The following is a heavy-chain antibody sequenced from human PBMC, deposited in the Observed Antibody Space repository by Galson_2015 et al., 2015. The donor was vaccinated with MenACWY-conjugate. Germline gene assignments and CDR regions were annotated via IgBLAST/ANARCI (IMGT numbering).Heavy chain of an antibody. J-gene: IGHJ6*02. V-gene: IGHV4-4*02. Sequence: ETLSLTCTVSGDSISSSNWWNWVRQSPGKGLEWIGEIYHLGNANYNPSLKSRVTITVDTSKNEFSLKLTSVTAADTAIYYCAREDTYGVGTYRDASYYYAMDVWGQGTAVTVSS. D-gene: IGHD3-16*02. CDR1: GDSISSSNW. CDR2: IYHLGNA. CDR3: AREDTYGVGTYRDASYYYAMDV.